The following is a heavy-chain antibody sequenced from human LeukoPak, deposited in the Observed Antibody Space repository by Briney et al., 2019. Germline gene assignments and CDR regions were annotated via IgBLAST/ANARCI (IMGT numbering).Heavy chain of an antibody. CDR1: GFTFSSYW. J-gene: IGHJ4*02. CDR2: IHTDGSIT. CDR3: ARADKKYSSSWYEDY. Sequence: GGSLRLSCAASGFTFSSYWMHWVRQAPGKGLVWVSRIHTDGSITNYADSVKGRFTISRDNAKNTLYLQMNSLRAEDTAVYYCARADKKYSSSWYEDYWGQGTLVTVSS. D-gene: IGHD6-13*01. V-gene: IGHV3-74*01.